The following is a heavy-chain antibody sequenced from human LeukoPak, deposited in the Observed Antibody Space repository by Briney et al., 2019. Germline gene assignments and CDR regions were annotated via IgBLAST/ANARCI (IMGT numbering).Heavy chain of an antibody. V-gene: IGHV3-30*02. CDR2: IQYDGRNK. J-gene: IGHJ6*03. D-gene: IGHD4-17*01. CDR3: AKDKNDSGDYSSMDV. Sequence: GGSLRLSCAASGFTFSCYAMLWVRQAPGKGLEWVAFIQYDGRNKCCADSVKGRFTVSRDNSKNTLYLQMNSLIVEDTAIYYCAKDKNDSGDYSSMDVWGKGTTVTVSS. CDR1: GFTFSCYA.